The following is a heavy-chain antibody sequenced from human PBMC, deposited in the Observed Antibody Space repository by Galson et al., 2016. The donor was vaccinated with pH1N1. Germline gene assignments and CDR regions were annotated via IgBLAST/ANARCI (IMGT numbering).Heavy chain of an antibody. J-gene: IGHJ6*02. CDR2: LCNDEPSK. CDR3: ATLGGDIVVVPDVTDYYYGLDV. D-gene: IGHD2-2*01. CDR1: GFTFSNYG. V-gene: IGHV3-30*02. Sequence: SLRLSCAASGFTFSNYGMHWVRQAPDKGLEWVAFLCNDEPSKSYADSVKDGLTISRDNPKNTFYLQMNSLRPEDTAVYYCATLGGDIVVVPDVTDYYYGLDVWGQGTTVSVSS.